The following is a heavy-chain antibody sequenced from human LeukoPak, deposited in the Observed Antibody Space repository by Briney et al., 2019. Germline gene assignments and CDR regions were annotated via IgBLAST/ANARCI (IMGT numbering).Heavy chain of an antibody. V-gene: IGHV3-7*01. CDR1: GFTFRRSW. D-gene: IGHD6-19*01. Sequence: GGSLRLSCGASGFTFRRSWMTWVRQPPGKGLEWVANINEDGSAKNYGDAVKGRFTISRDNAKNSLYLQMNSLRADDTAVYYCARNMYTSGWYRLGYWGQGTLVTVSS. J-gene: IGHJ4*02. CDR2: INEDGSAK. CDR3: ARNMYTSGWYRLGY.